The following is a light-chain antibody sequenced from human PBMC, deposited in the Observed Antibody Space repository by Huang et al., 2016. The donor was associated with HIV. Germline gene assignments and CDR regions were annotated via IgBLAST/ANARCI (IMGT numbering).Light chain of an antibody. CDR3: QQYNNWPGT. V-gene: IGKV3-15*01. J-gene: IGKJ2*01. Sequence: EIVMTQSPATLSVSPGERATLACRASEGVSSNLAWYQQKRGQAPRLLIYGASTRATGIPARFSGSGSATEFTLTISSLQSEDFAVYYCQQYNNWPGTFGQGTKLEIK. CDR2: GAS. CDR1: EGVSSN.